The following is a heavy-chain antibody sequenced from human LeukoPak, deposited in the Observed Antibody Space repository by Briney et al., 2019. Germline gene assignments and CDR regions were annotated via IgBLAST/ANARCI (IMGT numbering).Heavy chain of an antibody. D-gene: IGHD4-23*01. V-gene: IGHV3-7*03. CDR2: IKQDGSEK. CDR1: GFTFSSYW. CDR3: AKSVTADP. Sequence: GGSLRLSCAASGFTFSSYWMSWVRQAPGKGLEWVANIKQDGSEKYYVDSVKGRFTISRDNSRNTVYLQMNSLRAEDTAVYYCAKSVTADPWGQGTLVTVSS. J-gene: IGHJ5*02.